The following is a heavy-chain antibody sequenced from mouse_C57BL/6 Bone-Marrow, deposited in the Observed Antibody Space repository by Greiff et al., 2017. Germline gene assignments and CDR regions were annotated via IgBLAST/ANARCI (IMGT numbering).Heavy chain of an antibody. CDR3: TRDEGNSGFYSYDFDY. CDR2: IDPETGGT. V-gene: IGHV1-15*01. J-gene: IGHJ2*01. CDR1: GYTFTDYE. Sequence: VQLQQSGAELVRPGASVTLSCKASGYTFTDYEMHWVKQTPVHGLEWIGAIDPETGGTAYNQKFKGKAILTADKSSSAAYMELRSLTSEDSAVDYCTRDEGNSGFYSYDFDYWGQGTTLTVSS. D-gene: IGHD2-1*01.